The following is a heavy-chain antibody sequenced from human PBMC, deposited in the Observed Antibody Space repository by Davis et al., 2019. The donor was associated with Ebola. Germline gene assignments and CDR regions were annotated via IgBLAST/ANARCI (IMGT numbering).Heavy chain of an antibody. D-gene: IGHD6-13*01. Sequence: GESLKISCAASGFTFSSYSMNWVRQAPGKGLEWVSSISSSSSYIYYADSVKGRFTISRDNAKNSLYLQMNGLRVEDTAVYYCARDGIATFGKVKYYYGMDVWGKGTTVTVSS. J-gene: IGHJ6*04. CDR3: ARDGIATFGKVKYYYGMDV. CDR1: GFTFSSYS. CDR2: ISSSSSYI. V-gene: IGHV3-21*01.